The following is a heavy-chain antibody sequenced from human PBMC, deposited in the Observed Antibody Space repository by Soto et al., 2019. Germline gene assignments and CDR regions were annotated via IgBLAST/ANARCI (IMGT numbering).Heavy chain of an antibody. Sequence: ASLKVSCKASGYTFTGYYMHWVRQAPGQGLEWMGRINPNSGGTNYAQKFQGRVTMTRDTSISTAYMDLSRLRSDDTAVYYCAKQLGQGSFDIWGQGTMVTVSS. CDR2: INPNSGGT. CDR1: GYTFTGYY. V-gene: IGHV1-2*06. CDR3: AKQLGQGSFDI. J-gene: IGHJ3*02. D-gene: IGHD1-1*01.